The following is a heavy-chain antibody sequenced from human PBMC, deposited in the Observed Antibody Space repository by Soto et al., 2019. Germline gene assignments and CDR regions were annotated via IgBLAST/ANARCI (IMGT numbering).Heavy chain of an antibody. CDR2: IWYDGRNK. CDR1: GFNFSNYG. CDR3: ARNMYTSFTRSLMDV. Sequence: GGSLRRSCAASGFNFSNYGIHWVRQAPGKGLEWVAVIWYDGRNKWYADSVKGRFIISRDNTNDTLYLQMNSLRADDTAVYYCARNMYTSFTRSLMDVWGQGTTVTVSS. D-gene: IGHD1-1*01. J-gene: IGHJ6*02. V-gene: IGHV3-33*01.